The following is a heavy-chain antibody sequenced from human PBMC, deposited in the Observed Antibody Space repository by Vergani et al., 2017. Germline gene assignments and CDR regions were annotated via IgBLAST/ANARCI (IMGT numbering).Heavy chain of an antibody. Sequence: QVQLVQSGAEVTKPGASVKVSCKASGYTFTSYDINWVRQATGQGLEWMGWMNPNSGNTGYAQKFQGRVTMTRNTSISTAYMELSSLRSEDTAVYYCARGDGYCSGGSCYSSLFXFDPWGQGTLVTVSS. D-gene: IGHD2-15*01. J-gene: IGHJ5*02. CDR2: MNPNSGNT. V-gene: IGHV1-8*01. CDR1: GYTFTSYD. CDR3: ARGDGYCSGGSCYSSLFXFDP.